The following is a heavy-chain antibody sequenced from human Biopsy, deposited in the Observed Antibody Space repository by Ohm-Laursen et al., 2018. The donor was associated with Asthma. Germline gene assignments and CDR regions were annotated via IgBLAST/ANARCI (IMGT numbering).Heavy chain of an antibody. J-gene: IGHJ2*01. CDR2: ITYSGGT. D-gene: IGHD2-15*01. CDR3: ARVPTTLRYFDL. CDR1: GGSVSSGSYY. Sequence: TLSFTCTVSGGSVSSGSYYWSWIRQPPGKGLARVSYITYSGGTDYNPSLKSRLTISKDTSKNQFSLKLSSVTTADTAVYYCARVPTTLRYFDLWGRGTLVTVSS. V-gene: IGHV4-61*01.